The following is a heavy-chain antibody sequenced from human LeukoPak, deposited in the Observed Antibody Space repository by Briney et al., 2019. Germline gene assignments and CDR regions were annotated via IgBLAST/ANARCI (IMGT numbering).Heavy chain of an antibody. Sequence: SQTLSLTCAISGDTVSGNSRAWIWISQSPSRGLEWLGRTYYMSKWFHEYAVSVKGRIIISPDTANNQFSLHLSSVTADDTGVYYCARTLERYYFDFWGQGTLVTVSS. CDR3: ARTLERYYFDF. D-gene: IGHD1-1*01. CDR1: GDTVSGNSRA. V-gene: IGHV6-1*01. J-gene: IGHJ4*02. CDR2: TYYMSKWFH.